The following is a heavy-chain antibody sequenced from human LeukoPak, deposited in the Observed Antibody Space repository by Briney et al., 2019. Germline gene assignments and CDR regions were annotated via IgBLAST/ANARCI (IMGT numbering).Heavy chain of an antibody. CDR2: IFYSGST. D-gene: IGHD3-3*01. V-gene: IGHV4-59*01. CDR3: VRSDDFWSGYYGY. CDR1: GGSISSCY. J-gene: IGHJ4*02. Sequence: SETLSLTCTVSGGSISSCYWSWIRQPPGKGLEWIGYIFYSGSTNYNPSLKSRVTISVDTSKNQFSLKLSSVTAADTAVYYCVRSDDFWSGYYGYWGQGTLVTVSS.